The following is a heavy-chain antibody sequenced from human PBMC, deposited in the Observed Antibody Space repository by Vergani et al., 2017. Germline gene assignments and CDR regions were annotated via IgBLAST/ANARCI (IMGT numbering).Heavy chain of an antibody. CDR3: ARDVLPWDGHYFEY. Sequence: ELQLMESGGGVVQPGGSLRLSCAASGFTFSSYGMYWVRQAPGKGLEWVSVFSGSGGRAKYADSVKGRFTVSRDNSKKTLYLQLNRVRAEDTAVYYCARDVLPWDGHYFEYWGQGTLVTVSS. CDR2: FSGSGGRA. J-gene: IGHJ4*02. D-gene: IGHD1-26*01. V-gene: IGHV3-23*01. CDR1: GFTFSSYG.